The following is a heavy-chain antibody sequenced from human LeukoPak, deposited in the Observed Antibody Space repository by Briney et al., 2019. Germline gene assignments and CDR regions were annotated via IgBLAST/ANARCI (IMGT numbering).Heavy chain of an antibody. CDR1: GFTFDDYA. CDR2: ILWNRGSI. CDR3: AKDNTLVGATPTTFDY. D-gene: IGHD1-26*01. J-gene: IGHJ4*02. V-gene: IGHV3-9*01. Sequence: PGRSLRLSCAAYGFTFDDYAKHWVRHAPGKGLGWVSGILWNRGSIGYADSVKGRFTISRGNAKNSLYLQKNSQRAEDTALYYCAKDNTLVGATPTTFDYWSQGTLVTVSS.